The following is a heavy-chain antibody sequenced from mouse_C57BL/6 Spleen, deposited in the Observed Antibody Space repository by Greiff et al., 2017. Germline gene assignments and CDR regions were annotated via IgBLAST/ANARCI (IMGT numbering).Heavy chain of an antibody. CDR2: IYPGSGST. V-gene: IGHV1-55*01. CDR1: GYTFTSYW. D-gene: IGHD2-5*01. CDR3: ARNYYSNYEAMDY. J-gene: IGHJ4*01. Sequence: QVQLQQPGAELVKPGASVKMSCKASGYTFTSYWITWVKQRPGQGLEWIGDIYPGSGSTNYNEKFKSKATLTVDTSSSTAYMQLSSLTSDDSAVYYCARNYYSNYEAMDYWGQGTSVTVSS.